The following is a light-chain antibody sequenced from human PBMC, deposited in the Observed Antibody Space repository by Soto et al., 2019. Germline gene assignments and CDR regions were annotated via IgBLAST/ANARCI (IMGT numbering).Light chain of an antibody. CDR2: GAS. CDR3: QQYGTSPT. Sequence: EIVVTQSPGTLSLFPGERATLSCRASQSLITRYLAWYQQKPGQAPRLLIYGASSRATGIPDRFSGSGSGTDFTLTISRLEPEDFAVYSCQQYGTSPTFGQGTRLEIK. J-gene: IGKJ5*01. V-gene: IGKV3-20*01. CDR1: QSLITRY.